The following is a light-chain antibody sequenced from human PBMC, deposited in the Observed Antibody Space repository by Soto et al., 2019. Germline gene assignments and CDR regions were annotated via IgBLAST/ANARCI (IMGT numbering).Light chain of an antibody. CDR3: TSFTSRHTYV. CDR1: SSDVGGYNY. Sequence: QSALTQPPSASGSPGQSVTVSCTGTSSDVGGYNYVSWYQQHPGKAPRLMIYDVSNRPSGVSDRFSGSKSGDTASLTISGLQAEDEADYYCTSFTSRHTYVFGTGTKVTVL. CDR2: DVS. V-gene: IGLV2-14*03. J-gene: IGLJ1*01.